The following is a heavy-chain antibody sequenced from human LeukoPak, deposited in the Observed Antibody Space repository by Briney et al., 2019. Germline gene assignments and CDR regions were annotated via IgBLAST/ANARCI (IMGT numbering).Heavy chain of an antibody. J-gene: IGHJ5*02. CDR1: GYTFSAFY. D-gene: IGHD2/OR15-2a*01. Sequence: APVKPSDSPSGYTFSAFYMLRVRQSPGQGLEWMGWINPHSGGANYAQKFQGRVTMTSDTSVSTAYMELSGLTSDDTALYYCARDVIELPIWFDPWCQGTLVTVSS. V-gene: IGHV1-2*02. CDR2: INPHSGGA. CDR3: ARDVIELPIWFDP.